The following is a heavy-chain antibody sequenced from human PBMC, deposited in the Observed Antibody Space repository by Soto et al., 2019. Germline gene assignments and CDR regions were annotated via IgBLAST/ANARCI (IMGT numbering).Heavy chain of an antibody. CDR3: ARGIAAADLRYYYYSMDV. D-gene: IGHD6-13*01. J-gene: IGHJ6*02. Sequence: SETLSLTCTVSGGSISSYHWSWIRQPPGKGLEWIGYIYYSGSTNYNPSLKSRVTISVDTSKNQFSLKLSSVTAADTAVYYCARGIAAADLRYYYYSMDVWGQGTTGTVSS. V-gene: IGHV4-59*01. CDR1: GGSISSYH. CDR2: IYYSGST.